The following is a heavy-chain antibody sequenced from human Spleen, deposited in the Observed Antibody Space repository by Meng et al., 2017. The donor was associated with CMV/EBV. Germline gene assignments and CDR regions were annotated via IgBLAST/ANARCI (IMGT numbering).Heavy chain of an antibody. Sequence: QVQLQQWGAGLLKPSETLSLTCAVYGGSFSGYYWSWIRQPPGKGLEWIGEINHSGSTNYNPSLKSRVTISVDTSKNQFSLKLSSVTAADTAVYYCARPAAGTPRVDYWGQGTLVTVFS. J-gene: IGHJ4*02. CDR1: GGSFSGYY. CDR3: ARPAAGTPRVDY. D-gene: IGHD6-13*01. V-gene: IGHV4-34*01. CDR2: INHSGST.